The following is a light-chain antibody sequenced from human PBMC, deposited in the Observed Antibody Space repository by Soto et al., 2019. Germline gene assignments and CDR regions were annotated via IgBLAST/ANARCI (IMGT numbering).Light chain of an antibody. CDR3: QQYGSSGT. CDR2: DAS. CDR1: QSVSSA. Sequence: ETVMTQSPATLSVSPGDRATLSFRTSQSVSSALAWYQQKPGLPPRLLIYDASTRATGIPARFSGSGSGTDFTLTISRLEHEDFAVYYCQQYGSSGTFGQGTRLEIK. J-gene: IGKJ5*01. V-gene: IGKV3-15*01.